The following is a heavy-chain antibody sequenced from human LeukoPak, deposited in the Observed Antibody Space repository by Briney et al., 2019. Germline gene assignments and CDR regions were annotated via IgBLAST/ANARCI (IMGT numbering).Heavy chain of an antibody. V-gene: IGHV3-23*01. D-gene: IGHD3-3*01. J-gene: IGHJ1*01. CDR2: IGGDASRP. Sequence: GGSLRLSCVASGFTFSEYAMSWVRQAPGKGLDWVADIGGDASRPHYADSVKGRFTISRDNSKSMLYLQMNSLRLEDTAVYYCAKVGFSEMEWLLYSDHWGQGTLVTVSS. CDR1: GFTFSEYA. CDR3: AKVGFSEMEWLLYSDH.